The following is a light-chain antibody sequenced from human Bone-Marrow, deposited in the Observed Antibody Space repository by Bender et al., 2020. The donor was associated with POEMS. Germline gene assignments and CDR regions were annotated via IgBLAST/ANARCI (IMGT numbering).Light chain of an antibody. CDR1: SLPIKH. J-gene: IGLJ3*02. Sequence: SLELTQPPSLSVSPGQTARITCSADSLPIKHGFWYQQKSGQAPVLVIYDGDKRPSEIPERFSGSSSGTVATLTVSGAQLEDEGDYYCYATDSSGRYWVFCGGTKLTVL. V-gene: IGLV3-10*01. CDR3: YATDSSGRYWV. CDR2: DGD.